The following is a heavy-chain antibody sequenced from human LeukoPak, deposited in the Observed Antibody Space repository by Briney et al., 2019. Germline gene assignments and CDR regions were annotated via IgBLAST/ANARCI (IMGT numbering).Heavy chain of an antibody. D-gene: IGHD3-16*02. V-gene: IGHV1-8*01. J-gene: IGHJ4*02. Sequence: GASVKVSCKASRYTFTSYDIDWVRQATGRGLEWMGWMNPSSGNTGYAQKFQGRVTMTRNTSISTAYMELSSLRSEDTAVYYCARGQNDYVWGSYRYTIGFDYWGQGTLVTVSS. CDR1: RYTFTSYD. CDR2: MNPSSGNT. CDR3: ARGQNDYVWGSYRYTIGFDY.